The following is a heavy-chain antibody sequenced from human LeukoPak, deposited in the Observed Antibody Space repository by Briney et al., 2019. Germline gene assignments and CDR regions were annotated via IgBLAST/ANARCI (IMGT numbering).Heavy chain of an antibody. J-gene: IGHJ6*02. CDR2: MNPNSGNT. CDR1: GYSFASYD. Sequence: GASVKVSCKASGYSFASYDINWVRQATGQGLEWMGWMNPNSGNTGYAQKFQGRVTMTRNTSINTAYMELTSLTSDDTAVYYCAREGADIVATRRPYYYYGMDVWGQGTTVTVSS. CDR3: AREGADIVATRRPYYYYGMDV. V-gene: IGHV1-8*01. D-gene: IGHD5-12*01.